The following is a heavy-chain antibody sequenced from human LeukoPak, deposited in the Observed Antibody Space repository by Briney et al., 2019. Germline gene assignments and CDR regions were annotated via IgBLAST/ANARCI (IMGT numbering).Heavy chain of an antibody. CDR3: AAGRPYSLLDY. D-gene: IGHD5-18*01. Sequence: AAVTVSCTVSGSSLSELSLYGVRQAPGKGGEGMVGFDVIDREPFYAPKFQGRVTMPEDSSTDTAYMELRSLTSDDTALYYCAAGRPYSLLDYWAQGPLVTVSS. J-gene: IGHJ4*02. V-gene: IGHV1-24*01. CDR1: GSSLSELS. CDR2: FDVIDREP.